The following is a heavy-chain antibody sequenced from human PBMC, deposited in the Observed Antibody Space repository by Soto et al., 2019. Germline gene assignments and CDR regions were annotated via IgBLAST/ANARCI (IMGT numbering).Heavy chain of an antibody. Sequence: QLQLVQSGAEVKERGSSVKISCKTSGGNFNTYALTWVRQAPGQGLEWIGGIIPMFDIKNVAQRFQGRVTVNAADSMTTAYMEMTSLRSDDRAVYYCAKEAGDHWGQGTLVTVSS. CDR2: IIPMFDIK. J-gene: IGHJ4*02. CDR1: GGNFNTYA. V-gene: IGHV1-69*01. D-gene: IGHD3-10*01. CDR3: AKEAGDH.